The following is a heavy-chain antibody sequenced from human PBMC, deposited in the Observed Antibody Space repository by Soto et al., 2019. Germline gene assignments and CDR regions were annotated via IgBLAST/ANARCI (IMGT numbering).Heavy chain of an antibody. CDR2: IYYSGST. CDR1: GGSISSYY. J-gene: IGHJ3*02. D-gene: IGHD3-3*01. CDR3: ARSREGYDFWSGFPRTGDAFDI. Sequence: PSETLSLTCTVSGGSISSYYWSWIRQPPGKGLEWIGYIYYSGSTNYNPSLKSRVTISVDTSKNQFSLKLSSVTAADTAVYYCARSREGYDFWSGFPRTGDAFDIWGQGTMVTVSS. V-gene: IGHV4-59*01.